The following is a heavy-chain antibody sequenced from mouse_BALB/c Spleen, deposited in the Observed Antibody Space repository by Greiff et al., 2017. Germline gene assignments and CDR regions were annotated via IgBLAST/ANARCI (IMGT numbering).Heavy chain of an antibody. V-gene: IGHV5-17*02. J-gene: IGHJ4*01. CDR2: ISSGSSTI. CDR1: GFTFSSFG. D-gene: IGHD2-1*01. CDR3: ARRENGNFSMDY. Sequence: EVMLVESGGGLVQPGGSRKLSCAASGFTFSSFGMHWVRQAPEKGLEWVAYISSGSSTIYYADTVKGRFTISRDNPKNTLFLQMTSLRSEDTAMYYCARRENGNFSMDYWGQGTSVTVSS.